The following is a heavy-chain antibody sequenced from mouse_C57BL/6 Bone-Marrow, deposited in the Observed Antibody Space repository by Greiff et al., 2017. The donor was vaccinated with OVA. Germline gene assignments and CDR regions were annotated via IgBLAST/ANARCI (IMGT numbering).Heavy chain of an antibody. CDR2: IYPRSGNT. CDR1: GYTFTSYG. Sequence: QVQLQQSGAELARPGASVKLSCKASGYTFTSYGISWVKQRTGQGLEWIGEIYPRSGNTYYNEKFKGKATLTADKSSSTAYMELRSLASEDSAVYFCARQGQLRLRFYAMDYWGQGTSVTVSS. V-gene: IGHV1-81*01. D-gene: IGHD3-2*02. CDR3: ARQGQLRLRFYAMDY. J-gene: IGHJ4*01.